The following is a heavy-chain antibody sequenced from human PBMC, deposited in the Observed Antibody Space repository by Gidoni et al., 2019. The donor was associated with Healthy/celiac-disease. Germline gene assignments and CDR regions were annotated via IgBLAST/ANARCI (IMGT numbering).Heavy chain of an antibody. CDR3: ARAVAEHFDY. CDR1: GFTFSRYA. CDR2: TSYDGSNK. J-gene: IGHJ4*02. D-gene: IGHD6-19*01. V-gene: IGHV3-30-3*01. Sequence: QVQLLESGGGVVQPARSLRLSCAASGFTFSRYAMQWVRQAPGKGLEWVAVTSYDGSNKHYADSVKGRFTISRDNSKNPLYLQMNSLRAEDTAVYYCARAVAEHFDYWGQGTLVTVSS.